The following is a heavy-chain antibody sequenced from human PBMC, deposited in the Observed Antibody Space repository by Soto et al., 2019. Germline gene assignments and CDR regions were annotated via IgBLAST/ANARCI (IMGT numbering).Heavy chain of an antibody. CDR3: ARTDWLSGHFDP. CDR2: ISSSSSTI. CDR1: GFTFSSYS. D-gene: IGHD3-9*01. J-gene: IGHJ5*02. V-gene: IGHV3-48*02. Sequence: QLGGSLRLSCAASGFTFSSYSMNWVRQAPGKGLEWVSYISSSSSTIYYADSLKGRFTISRDNAKNSLYLQMNSLRDEDTAVYYCARTDWLSGHFDPWGQGTLVTVSS.